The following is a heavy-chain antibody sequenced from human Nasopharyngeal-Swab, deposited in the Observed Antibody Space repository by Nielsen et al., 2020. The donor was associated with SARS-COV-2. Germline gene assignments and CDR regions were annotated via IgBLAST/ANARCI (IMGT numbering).Heavy chain of an antibody. V-gene: IGHV4-59*02. CDR3: AGIPYGGGHSSYGWFDL. Sequence: SETLSLTCTVSAASVTTYYWGWIRQSPGKGLEWIAYITDTGRPKYNPSLETRVTISQDTSRTRFSLRLTSVTAAETAMYYCAGIPYGGGHSSYGWFDLWGQGILVTVSS. D-gene: IGHD2-21*02. J-gene: IGHJ5*02. CDR2: ITDTGRP. CDR1: AASVTTYY.